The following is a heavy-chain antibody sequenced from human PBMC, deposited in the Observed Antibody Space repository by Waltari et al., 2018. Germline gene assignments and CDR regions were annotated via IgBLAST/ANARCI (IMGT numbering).Heavy chain of an antibody. CDR1: GGSISSYY. Sequence: QVQLQESGPGLVKPSETLSLTCTVSGGSISSYYWSWIRQPPGKGLEWIGYIYYSGSTNYTPSLKSLVTISVDTSKTQFSLKLSSVTAADTAVYYCARITAMADYYYYYYMDVWGKGTTVTVSS. J-gene: IGHJ6*03. CDR2: IYYSGST. CDR3: ARITAMADYYYYYYMDV. V-gene: IGHV4-59*01. D-gene: IGHD5-18*01.